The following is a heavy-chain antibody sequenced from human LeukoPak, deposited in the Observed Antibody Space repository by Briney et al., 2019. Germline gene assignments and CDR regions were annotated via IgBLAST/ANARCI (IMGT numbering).Heavy chain of an antibody. CDR1: GYTCTGYY. J-gene: IGHJ3*02. Sequence: ASVKVSCKASGYTCTGYYMHWVRQAPGQGLEWMGWINPNGGGTNYAQKFQGRVTMTRDTSISTAYMELSRLRSDDTAVYYCARDSYYYDSSGYYDAFDIWGQGTMVTVSS. CDR2: INPNGGGT. CDR3: ARDSYYYDSSGYYDAFDI. V-gene: IGHV1-2*02. D-gene: IGHD3-22*01.